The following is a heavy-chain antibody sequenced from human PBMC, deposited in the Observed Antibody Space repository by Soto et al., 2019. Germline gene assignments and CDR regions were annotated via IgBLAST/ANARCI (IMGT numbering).Heavy chain of an antibody. Sequence: VQLVESGGGLVQPGGSLRLSCAASGFTFSSYWMSWVRQAPGKGLEWVANIKQDGSEKYYVDSVKGRFTISRDNAKNSLYLQMNSLRAEDTAVYYCARDLPYYDFWSGYYPNNWFDPWGQGTLVTVSS. CDR2: IKQDGSEK. V-gene: IGHV3-7*03. J-gene: IGHJ5*02. D-gene: IGHD3-3*01. CDR3: ARDLPYYDFWSGYYPNNWFDP. CDR1: GFTFSSYW.